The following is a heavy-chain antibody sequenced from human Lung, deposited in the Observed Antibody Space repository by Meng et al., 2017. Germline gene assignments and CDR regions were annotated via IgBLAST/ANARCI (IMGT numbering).Heavy chain of an antibody. D-gene: IGHD4-11*01. Sequence: VRLQQWWGGLSETSATLSLTCVVSGGSCSDYSWSWIRQPPGQGLEWIGEINHSRSTNYNPSRESRATISVDTSQNNLSLKLSSVTAADSAVYYCARGPTTMAHDFDYWGQGTLVTVSS. CDR3: ARGPTTMAHDFDY. V-gene: IGHV4-34*01. CDR2: INHSRST. J-gene: IGHJ4*02. CDR1: GGSCSDYS.